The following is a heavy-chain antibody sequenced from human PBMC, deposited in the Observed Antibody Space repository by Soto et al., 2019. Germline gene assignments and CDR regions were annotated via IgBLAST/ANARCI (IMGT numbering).Heavy chain of an antibody. V-gene: IGHV1-18*01. Sequence: QVQFVQSGAEMEKPGASVKVSCKASGYTFTSYGISWVRQAPGQGLEWMGWISSYIGNTKYAQKFQGRVTMTTDTSTSTAYMAGWSLSADDTAVYYCARDDVGYCTSDFCYTKPLDCWGQGALVSVSS. CDR1: GYTFTSYG. J-gene: IGHJ4*02. CDR2: ISSYIGNT. D-gene: IGHD2-8*02. CDR3: ARDDVGYCTSDFCYTKPLDC.